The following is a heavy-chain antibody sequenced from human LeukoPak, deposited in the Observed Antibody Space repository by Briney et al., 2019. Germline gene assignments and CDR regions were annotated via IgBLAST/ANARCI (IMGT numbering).Heavy chain of an antibody. D-gene: IGHD4-17*01. Sequence: SETLSLTCTVSGGSISSYYWSWVRHPPRQGMEWIWYIYFRGRTNYNPSLKSRVTISVDTSKNQFSLKLSSVTAADTAVYYCARDRHDYGDYVDAFDIWGQGTMVTVSS. CDR1: GGSISSYY. V-gene: IGHV4-59*01. CDR3: ARDRHDYGDYVDAFDI. J-gene: IGHJ3*02. CDR2: IYFRGRT.